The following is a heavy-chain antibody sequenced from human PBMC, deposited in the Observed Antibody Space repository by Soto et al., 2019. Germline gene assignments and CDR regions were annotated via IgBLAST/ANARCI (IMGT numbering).Heavy chain of an antibody. D-gene: IGHD2-15*01. V-gene: IGHV1-69*01. Sequence: QVQLVQSGAEVKKPGSSVKVSCKAPGGTFSSYAISWVRQAPGQGLEWMGGIIPIFGTAKYAQKFQGRVTITADESTSTGYMERSSLRSEDTAVYYCARSQGGSSSLDIYYYYYYGMDVWGQGTTVTVSS. CDR3: ARSQGGSSSLDIYYYYYYGMDV. J-gene: IGHJ6*02. CDR2: IIPIFGTA. CDR1: GGTFSSYA.